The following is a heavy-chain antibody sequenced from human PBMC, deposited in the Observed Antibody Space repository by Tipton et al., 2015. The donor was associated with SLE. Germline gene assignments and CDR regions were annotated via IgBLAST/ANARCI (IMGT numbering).Heavy chain of an antibody. J-gene: IGHJ4*02. CDR3: AKDSRPLSAEFDY. CDR2: IRYDGSNK. CDR1: GFTFSSYG. D-gene: IGHD1-1*01. Sequence: SLRLSCAASGFTFSSYGMHWVRQAPGKGLEWVAFIRYDGSNKYYADSVKGRFTISRDNSKNTLYLQMNSLRAEDTAVYYCAKDSRPLSAEFDYWGQGTLVTVSS. V-gene: IGHV3-30*02.